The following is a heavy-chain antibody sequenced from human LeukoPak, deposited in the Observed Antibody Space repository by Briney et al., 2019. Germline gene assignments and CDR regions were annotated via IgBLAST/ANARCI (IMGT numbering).Heavy chain of an antibody. D-gene: IGHD6-19*01. Sequence: PSETLSLTCAVYGGSFSGHYWSWIRQPPGKGLEWIGEINHSGSTNYNPSLKSRVTISVDTSKNQFSLKLSSVTAADTAVYYCARQGYSSGWYPGSYYYYGMDVWGQGTTVTVSS. CDR2: INHSGST. CDR3: ARQGYSSGWYPGSYYYYGMDV. V-gene: IGHV4-34*01. CDR1: GGSFSGHY. J-gene: IGHJ6*02.